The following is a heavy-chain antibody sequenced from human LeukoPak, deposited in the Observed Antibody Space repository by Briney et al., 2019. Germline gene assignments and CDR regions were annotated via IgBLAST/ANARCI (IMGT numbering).Heavy chain of an antibody. CDR3: ARDIIPWWELQFDY. V-gene: IGHV1-2*02. D-gene: IGHD1-26*01. CDR2: INPNSGGT. Sequence: GASVKVSCKASGYTFTGYYIHWVRQAPGQGLEWMGWINPNSGGTNYAQKFQGRVTMTRDTSISTVYMELSRLRSDDTAVYYCARDIIPWWELQFDYWGQGTLVTVSS. J-gene: IGHJ4*02. CDR1: GYTFTGYY.